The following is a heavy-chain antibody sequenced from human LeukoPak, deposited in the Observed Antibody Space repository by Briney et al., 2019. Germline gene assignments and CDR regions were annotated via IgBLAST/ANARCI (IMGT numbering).Heavy chain of an antibody. V-gene: IGHV1-69*05. CDR1: GGTFSSYA. CDR3: ARGAEAYSSSWLTIDY. Sequence: SVKVSCKASGGTFSSYAISWVRQAPGQGLEWMGGIIPIFGTANYAQKFQGRVTITTDESTSTAYMELSSLISEDTAVYYCARGAEAYSSSWLTIDYWGEGTLVTVSS. J-gene: IGHJ4*02. CDR2: IIPIFGTA. D-gene: IGHD6-13*01.